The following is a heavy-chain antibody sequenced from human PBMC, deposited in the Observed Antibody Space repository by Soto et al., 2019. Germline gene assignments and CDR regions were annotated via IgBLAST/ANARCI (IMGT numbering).Heavy chain of an antibody. J-gene: IGHJ5*02. CDR3: ARSSGGNFGIIIEGSNWFDP. Sequence: ASVKVSCKAPGDTFTSYYLNWVRQAPGQGLEWMGVINPHGGSPKYAQKFQGRITMTRDTSRSTVYMELSSLRSDDTAIYYCARSSGGNFGIIIEGSNWFDPWGQGTLVTVSS. D-gene: IGHD3-3*01. CDR2: INPHGGSP. CDR1: GDTFTSYY. V-gene: IGHV1-46*01.